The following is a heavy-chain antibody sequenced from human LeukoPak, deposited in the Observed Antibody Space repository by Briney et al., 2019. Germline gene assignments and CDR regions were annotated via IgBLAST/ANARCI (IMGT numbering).Heavy chain of an antibody. CDR2: IYPGDSDT. CDR1: GYRFTSYW. V-gene: IGHV5-51*01. D-gene: IGHD5-12*01. J-gene: IGHJ4*02. Sequence: GESLKISCKSSGYRFTSYWIGWVRQMPGKGLEWMGVIYPGDSDTRYSPSFQGQVTISADKSITTAYLQWSTLKASDTAMYYCARRALGGYDSNYFDYWGRGTLVTVSS. CDR3: ARRALGGYDSNYFDY.